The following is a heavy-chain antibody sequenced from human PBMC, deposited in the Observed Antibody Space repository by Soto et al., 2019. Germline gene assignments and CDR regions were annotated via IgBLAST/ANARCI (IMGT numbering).Heavy chain of an antibody. Sequence: QLQLQESGSGLVKPSQTLSLTCAVSGGSISSGGYSWSWIRQPPGKGLEWIGYIYHSGSTYYNPSLKSRVTRSVDRSKNQFSLKLSSVTAADTAVYYCARAPTYYYDSSGHSPGWFDPWGQGTLVTVSS. CDR1: GGSISSGGYS. D-gene: IGHD3-22*01. V-gene: IGHV4-30-2*01. CDR3: ARAPTYYYDSSGHSPGWFDP. J-gene: IGHJ5*02. CDR2: IYHSGST.